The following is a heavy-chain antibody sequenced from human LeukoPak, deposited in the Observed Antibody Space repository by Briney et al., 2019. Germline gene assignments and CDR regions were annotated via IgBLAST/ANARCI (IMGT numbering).Heavy chain of an antibody. J-gene: IGHJ3*02. CDR2: IYYSGST. CDR3: ARHSRYSSSWTGAFDI. D-gene: IGHD6-13*01. CDR1: GGSISSSSYY. V-gene: IGHV4-39*01. Sequence: SETLSLTCTVSGGSISSSSYYWGWIRQPPGKGLEWIGSIYYSGSTYYNPSLKSRVTISVDTSKNQFSLKLSSVTAADTAVYYCARHSRYSSSWTGAFDIWGQGTMVTVSS.